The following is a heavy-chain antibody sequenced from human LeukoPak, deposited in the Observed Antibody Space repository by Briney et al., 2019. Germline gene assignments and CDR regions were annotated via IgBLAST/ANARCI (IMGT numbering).Heavy chain of an antibody. CDR3: ARPNYDSWSGYYIY. Sequence: GGSLRLSCAASGFTFSSYSMNWVRQAPGKGLEWVSYISSSSSTIYYADSVKGRFTISRDNAKNSLYLQMNSLRAEDTAVYYCARPNYDSWSGYYIYWGQGTLVTVSS. J-gene: IGHJ4*02. V-gene: IGHV3-48*01. CDR2: ISSSSSTI. D-gene: IGHD3-3*01. CDR1: GFTFSSYS.